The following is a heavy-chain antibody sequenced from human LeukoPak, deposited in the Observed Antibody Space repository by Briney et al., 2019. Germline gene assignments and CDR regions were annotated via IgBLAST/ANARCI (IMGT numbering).Heavy chain of an antibody. D-gene: IGHD2-2*01. CDR3: ARDGVVVPAAMPDEPELEYNWFDP. Sequence: GSSVKVSCKASGGTFSNYALSWVRQAPGQGLEWMGRIITILGLPNYAQKFQGRVTITADESTSTAYMELSSLRSEDTAVYYCARDGVVVPAAMPDEPELEYNWFDPWGQGTLVTVSS. CDR1: GGTFSNYA. J-gene: IGHJ5*02. CDR2: IITILGLP. V-gene: IGHV1-69*04.